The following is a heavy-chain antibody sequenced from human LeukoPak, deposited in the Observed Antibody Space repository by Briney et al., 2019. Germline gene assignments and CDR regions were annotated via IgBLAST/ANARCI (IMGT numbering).Heavy chain of an antibody. CDR2: IKSDGSEK. J-gene: IGHJ4*02. Sequence: GGSLRLSCAVSGFTFSSSWMTWDRQAPGKGLEWVANIKSDGSEKYYVDSVKGRFTISRDNAKNSLYLQMNSLRAEDTAVYYCARDPSYGALDFWGQRTQDTVSS. CDR3: ARDPSYGALDF. D-gene: IGHD4-17*01. V-gene: IGHV3-7*03. CDR1: GFTFSSSW.